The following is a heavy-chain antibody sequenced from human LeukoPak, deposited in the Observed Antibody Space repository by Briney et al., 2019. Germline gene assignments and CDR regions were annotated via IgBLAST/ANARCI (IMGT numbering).Heavy chain of an antibody. CDR3: AGNSGYDPSYYYYYMDV. D-gene: IGHD5-12*01. J-gene: IGHJ6*03. CDR1: GYTFTSYG. Sequence: GASGKVSCKASGYTFTSYGISWVRQAPGQGLEWMGWISAYNGNTNYAQKLQGRVTMTTDTSTSTAYMELRSLRSEDTAVYYCAGNSGYDPSYYYYYMDVWGKGTTVTVSS. CDR2: ISAYNGNT. V-gene: IGHV1-18*01.